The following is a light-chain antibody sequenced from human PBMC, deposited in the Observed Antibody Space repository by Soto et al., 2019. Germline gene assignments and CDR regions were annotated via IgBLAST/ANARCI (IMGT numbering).Light chain of an antibody. Sequence: SYELTQAPSVSVAPGQTATVTCGGTNIGIKSVHWYQQKPGQAPVLVVYDDVDRPSGIPERFSGSNSGKAATLTITRVEAGDEADYFCQVWDSSSDHAVFGGGTKLTVL. CDR1: NIGIKS. CDR2: DDV. J-gene: IGLJ2*01. V-gene: IGLV3-21*02. CDR3: QVWDSSSDHAV.